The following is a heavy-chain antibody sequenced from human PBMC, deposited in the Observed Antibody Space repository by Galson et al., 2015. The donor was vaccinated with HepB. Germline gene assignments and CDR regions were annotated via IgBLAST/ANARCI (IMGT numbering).Heavy chain of an antibody. Sequence: SVKVSCKASGYTFSRYGISWVRQAPGQGLEWMGWISGHNGNTNFAQKFQVRVTVTIDTSTSTAYMELRSLRSDDTAVYFCARDSAATAGSDLGYWGQGTLVTVSS. CDR3: ARDSAATAGSDLGY. CDR1: GYTFSRYG. CDR2: ISGHNGNT. J-gene: IGHJ4*02. V-gene: IGHV1-18*04. D-gene: IGHD6-13*01.